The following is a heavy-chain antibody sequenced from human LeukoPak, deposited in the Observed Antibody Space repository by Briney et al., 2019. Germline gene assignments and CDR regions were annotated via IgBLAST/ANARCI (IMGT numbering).Heavy chain of an antibody. J-gene: IGHJ5*02. D-gene: IGHD3-22*01. CDR1: GYTFTSYG. V-gene: IGHV1-18*01. Sequence: ASVNVSCKASGYTFTSYGISWVRQAPGQGLEWMGWISAYNGNTDYAQKLQGRVTMTTDTSTSTAYMELRSLRSDDTAVYYCARVGSSGYYDWFDPWGQGTLVTVSS. CDR2: ISAYNGNT. CDR3: ARVGSSGYYDWFDP.